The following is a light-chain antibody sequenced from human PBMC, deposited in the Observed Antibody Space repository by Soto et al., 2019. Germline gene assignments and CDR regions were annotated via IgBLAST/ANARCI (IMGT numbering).Light chain of an antibody. CDR2: RND. CDR1: SSNIGSNF. J-gene: IGLJ2*01. V-gene: IGLV1-47*01. CDR3: AAGDGRTSWVV. Sequence: QPVLTQPPSASGTPGQRVTISCSGDSSNIGSNFVYWYQQLPGTAPKLLIYRNDQRPSGVSDRFSGSRPGTSASLAIGGLRFEDGGEYYWAAGDGRTSWVVFGGGTKLTVL.